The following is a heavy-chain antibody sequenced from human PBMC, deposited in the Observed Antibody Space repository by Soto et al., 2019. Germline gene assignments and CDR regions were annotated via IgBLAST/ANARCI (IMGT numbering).Heavy chain of an antibody. CDR2: IIPILGIA. CDR3: ARGGGIAVAGTECYGMDV. J-gene: IGHJ6*02. CDR1: GGTFSSYT. V-gene: IGHV1-69*02. D-gene: IGHD6-19*01. Sequence: GASVKVSCKASGGTFSSYTISWGRQAPGQGLEWMGRIIPILGIANYAQKFQGRVTITADKSTSTAYMELSSLRSEDTAVYYCARGGGIAVAGTECYGMDVWGQGTTVTVSS.